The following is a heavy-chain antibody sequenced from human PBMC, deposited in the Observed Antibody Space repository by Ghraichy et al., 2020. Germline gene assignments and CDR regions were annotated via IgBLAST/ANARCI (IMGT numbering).Heavy chain of an antibody. CDR2: ISSSSSYI. Sequence: GVLNISCAASGFTFSSYSLNWVRQAPGQGLEWDSSISSSSSYIYYADSVKGRFTISRDNAKNSLYLQMHSLRAEDTAVYYCARDRGSDYWGQGTLVTVSS. CDR3: ARDRGSDY. CDR1: GFTFSSYS. D-gene: IGHD3-16*01. V-gene: IGHV3-21*01. J-gene: IGHJ4*02.